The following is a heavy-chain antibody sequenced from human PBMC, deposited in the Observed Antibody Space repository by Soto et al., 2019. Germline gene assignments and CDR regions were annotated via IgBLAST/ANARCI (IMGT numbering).Heavy chain of an antibody. CDR3: ARGGRGSWYDYFGEIGFDP. D-gene: IGHD6-13*01. J-gene: IGHJ5*02. V-gene: IGHV1-8*01. Sequence: ASVKVSCKASGYTFTSYDINWVRQATGQGLEWMGWMNPNSGNTGYAQKFQGRVTVTRNTSISTAYMELSSLRSEDTAVYYCARGGRGSWYDYFGEIGFDPWGQGTLVTVSS. CDR2: MNPNSGNT. CDR1: GYTFTSYD.